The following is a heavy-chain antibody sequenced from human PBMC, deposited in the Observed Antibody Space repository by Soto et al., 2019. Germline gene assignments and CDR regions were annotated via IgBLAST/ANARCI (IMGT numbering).Heavy chain of an antibody. CDR1: GFTFSTYA. CDR3: ARDQRAGNCSGGSCYYYYGMDV. J-gene: IGHJ6*02. D-gene: IGHD2-15*01. CDR2: ISYDGSNK. Sequence: QVQLVESGGGVVQPGRSLGLSCAASGFTFSTYAMHWVRQAPGKGLEWLAVISYDGSNKYYADSVNGRFTISRDNSKTTLFLQMNSLTAEDTAVYYCARDQRAGNCSGGSCYYYYGMDVWGQGPTVTVSS. V-gene: IGHV3-30-3*01.